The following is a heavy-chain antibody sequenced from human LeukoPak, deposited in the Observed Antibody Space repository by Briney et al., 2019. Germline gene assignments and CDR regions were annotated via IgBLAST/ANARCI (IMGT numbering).Heavy chain of an antibody. J-gene: IGHJ4*02. V-gene: IGHV3-30*03. D-gene: IGHD3-22*01. CDR2: ISYDERDV. Sequence: GGSLRLSCAASGFTFRTSALYWVRQAPGKGLEWVASISYDERDVYYADSVKGRFAISRDNSKDILYLQMNGLRLEDTAIYYCASLKEWLLLGGFDYWGQGALVTVSS. CDR1: GFTFRTSA. CDR3: ASLKEWLLLGGFDY.